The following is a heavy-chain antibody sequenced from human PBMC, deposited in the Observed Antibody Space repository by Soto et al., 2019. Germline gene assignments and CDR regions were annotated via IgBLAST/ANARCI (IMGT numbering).Heavy chain of an antibody. CDR1: GFTFSSYG. CDR3: AKDGYSFDY. J-gene: IGHJ4*02. V-gene: IGHV3-30*18. D-gene: IGHD5-18*01. CDR2: ISYDGSNK. Sequence: QVQLVESGGGVVQPGRSLRLSCAASGFTFSSYGMHWVRQAPGKGLEWVAVISYDGSNKYYADSVKGRFTISRDNSKNTLYLQMNSLRAEDTAVYYCAKDGYSFDYWGPGTLVTVSS.